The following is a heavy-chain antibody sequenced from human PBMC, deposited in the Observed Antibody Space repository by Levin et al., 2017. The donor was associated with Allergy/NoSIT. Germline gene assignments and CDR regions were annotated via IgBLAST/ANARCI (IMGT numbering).Heavy chain of an antibody. CDR3: ARGGGFLIDL. CDR1: GFAVSNNY. CDR2: FNNDGGA. J-gene: IGHJ5*02. D-gene: IGHD2-15*01. V-gene: IGHV3-66*01. Sequence: GESLKISCAASGFAVSNNYMHWVRQAPGKGLEWVSVFNNDGGAYYADPVKGRFTMSKDNSKNTADLQMNSLRADDTAVYYCARGGGFLIDLWGQGTLVTVSS.